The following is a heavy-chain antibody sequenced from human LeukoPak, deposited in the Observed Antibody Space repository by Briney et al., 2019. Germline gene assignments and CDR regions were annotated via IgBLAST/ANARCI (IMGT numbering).Heavy chain of an antibody. J-gene: IGHJ4*02. Sequence: ASVKVSCKASGGTFSSYAISWVRQAPGQGLEWMGGIIPIFGTANYAQKFQGRVTITTDESTSTAYMELSSLRSEDTAVYYCARGPHFKLPSKQCGGDCYVFDYWGQGTLVTVSS. CDR2: IIPIFGTA. CDR3: ARGPHFKLPSKQCGGDCYVFDY. V-gene: IGHV1-69*05. CDR1: GGTFSSYA. D-gene: IGHD2-21*01.